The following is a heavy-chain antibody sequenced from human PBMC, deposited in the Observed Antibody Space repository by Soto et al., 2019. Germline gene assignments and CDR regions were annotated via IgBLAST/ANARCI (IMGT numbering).Heavy chain of an antibody. CDR1: GGTFSSYA. CDR2: IIPIFGTA. V-gene: IGHV1-69*13. CDR3: ASRLRFLEWSHRGYYGMDV. J-gene: IGHJ6*02. D-gene: IGHD3-3*01. Sequence: SVKVSCKASGGTFSSYAISWVRQAPGQGLEWMGGIIPIFGTANYAQKFQGRVTITADESTSTAYVELSSLRSEDTAVYYCASRLRFLEWSHRGYYGMDVWGQGTTVTVSS.